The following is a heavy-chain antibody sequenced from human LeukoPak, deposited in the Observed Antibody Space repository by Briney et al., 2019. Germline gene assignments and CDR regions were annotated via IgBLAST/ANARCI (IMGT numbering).Heavy chain of an antibody. CDR3: AKQLGDILTGYSFDY. Sequence: GESLRLSCAASGFTFSSYAMSWVRQAPGKGLKWVSSMNGSGGSTYYADSVKGRFTISRDNSKNTLYLQMNSLRAEDTAVYYCAKQLGDILTGYSFDYWGQGTLVTVSS. V-gene: IGHV3-23*01. D-gene: IGHD3-9*01. J-gene: IGHJ4*02. CDR1: GFTFSSYA. CDR2: MNGSGGST.